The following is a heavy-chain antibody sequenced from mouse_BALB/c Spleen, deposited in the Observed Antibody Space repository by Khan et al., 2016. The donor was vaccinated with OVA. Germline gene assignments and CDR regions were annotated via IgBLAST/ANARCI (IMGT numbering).Heavy chain of an antibody. D-gene: IGHD2-4*01. CDR1: GYTFTDYN. Sequence: VQLKQSGPELVKPGASVKISCKASGYTFTDYNMHWVKQSHGLSLEWIGYIYPYNGGTGYNQKFKSKATLTVDNSSSTAYMEHRSLTSEESEIYYCARSRGPGYDYCFDDWGQGTTLTVSS. V-gene: IGHV1S29*02. J-gene: IGHJ2*01. CDR3: ARSRGPGYDYCFDD. CDR2: IYPYNGGT.